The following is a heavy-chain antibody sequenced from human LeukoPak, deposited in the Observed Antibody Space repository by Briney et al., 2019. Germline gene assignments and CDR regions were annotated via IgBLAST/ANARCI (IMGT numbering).Heavy chain of an antibody. CDR2: INPNSGGT. CDR3: ARGIDSASPPLGTFEI. CDR1: GYTFTGYY. J-gene: IGHJ3*02. Sequence: ASVKVSCKASGYTFTGYYMHWVRQAPGRGLEWMGWINPNSGGTIYAQKFQGRVTMTRDTSISTAYMELSRLRSDDTAVYYCARGIDSASPPLGTFEIWGQGTMVTVSS. V-gene: IGHV1-2*02. D-gene: IGHD1-26*01.